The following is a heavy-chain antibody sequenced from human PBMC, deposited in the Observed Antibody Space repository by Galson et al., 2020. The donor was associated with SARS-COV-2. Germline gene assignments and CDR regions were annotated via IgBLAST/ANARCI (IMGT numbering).Heavy chain of an antibody. CDR1: DGPMSSYY. J-gene: IGHJ6*02. V-gene: IGHV4-59*01. Sequence: ETSETLSLTCSVSDGPMSSYYWSWIRQPPGKGLEWIGYISYSGSANYNPSLRSRVTISVDLSKNQFSLKVTAVTAADTAVYYCARDPAPLYGEIYYYGMDVWGRGTTVTVSS. CDR3: ARDPAPLYGEIYYYGMDV. CDR2: ISYSGSA. D-gene: IGHD4-17*01.